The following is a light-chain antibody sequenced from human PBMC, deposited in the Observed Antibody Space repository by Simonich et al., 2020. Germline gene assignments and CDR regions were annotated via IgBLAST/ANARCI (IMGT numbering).Light chain of an antibody. CDR2: GAS. CDR1: QSVSSN. CDR3: QQYNNWYT. J-gene: IGKJ2*01. Sequence: EIVMTQSPATLSVSPGKRDTLSCRASQSVSSNLAWYQQKPGQAPMLLIYGASTRATGIPARFSGSGSGTEFTLTISSLQSEDFAVYYCQQYNNWYTFGQGTKLEIK. V-gene: IGKV3-15*01.